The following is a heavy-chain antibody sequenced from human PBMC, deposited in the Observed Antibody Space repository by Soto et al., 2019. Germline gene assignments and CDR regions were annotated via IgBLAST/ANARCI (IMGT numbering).Heavy chain of an antibody. CDR2: ISGGSSYT. V-gene: IGHV3-11*03. CDR1: GFRFSDYY. Sequence: PGGSLRLSCAASGFRFSDYYMSWIRQAPGKGLEWISSISGGSSYTDYAESVKGRFTISRDDAKNSLYLQMTSLRAEDTAVYYCARQGDYVWGSSDYWGQGTLVTVSS. J-gene: IGHJ4*02. D-gene: IGHD3-16*01. CDR3: ARQGDYVWGSSDY.